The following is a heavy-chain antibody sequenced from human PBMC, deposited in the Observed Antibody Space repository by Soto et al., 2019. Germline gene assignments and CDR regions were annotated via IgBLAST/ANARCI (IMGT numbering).Heavy chain of an antibody. Sequence: DLLPVSRKTSGYTFRSYPISLVRQAPGQGLEWMGRISAYNGNTNYAQKLQGRVTMTTDTSTSTAYMELRSLRSDDTAVYYCARVVGALGHWFDPWGQGT. D-gene: IGHD1-26*01. CDR1: GYTFRSYP. J-gene: IGHJ5*02. V-gene: IGHV1-18*01. CDR2: ISAYNGNT. CDR3: ARVVGALGHWFDP.